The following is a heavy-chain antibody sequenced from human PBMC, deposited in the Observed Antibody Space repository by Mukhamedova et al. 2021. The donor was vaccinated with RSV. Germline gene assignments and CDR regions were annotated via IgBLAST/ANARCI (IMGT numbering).Heavy chain of an antibody. CDR3: ARHGGLMVRGVPLPYYYYGMDV. Sequence: GKGLEWIGSIYYSGSTYYNPSLKSRVTISVDTSKNQFSLKLSSVTAADTAVYYCARHGGLMVRGVPLPYYYYGMDVWGQGTTVNVS. V-gene: IGHV4-39*01. J-gene: IGHJ6*02. D-gene: IGHD3-10*01. CDR2: IYYSGST.